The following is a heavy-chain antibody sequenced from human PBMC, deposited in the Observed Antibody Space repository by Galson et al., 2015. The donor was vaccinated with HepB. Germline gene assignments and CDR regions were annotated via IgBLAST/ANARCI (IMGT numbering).Heavy chain of an antibody. CDR1: GYSFSSYD. J-gene: IGHJ4*02. Sequence: SVKVSCKAPGYSFSSYDMNWVRQAPGQGLEWMGWINTNTGNPTYAQGFTGRFVFSLDTSVSTAYLQISSLKTEDTAVYYCARDSTSGSFDYWGQGTLVTVSS. D-gene: IGHD6-19*01. CDR3: ARDSTSGSFDY. V-gene: IGHV7-4-1*02. CDR2: INTNTGNP.